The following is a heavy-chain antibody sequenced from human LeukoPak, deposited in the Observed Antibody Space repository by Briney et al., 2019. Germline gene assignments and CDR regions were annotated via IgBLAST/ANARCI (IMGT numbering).Heavy chain of an antibody. Sequence: PGGSLRLSCAASGFTFSSYAMHWVRQAPGKGLEWVAVISYDGSNKYYADSVKGRFTISRDNSKNTLYLQMNSLRAEDTAVYYCASAARCSSSSCYVSVGEYWGQGTLVTVSS. D-gene: IGHD2-2*01. J-gene: IGHJ4*02. CDR1: GFTFSSYA. CDR3: ASAARCSSSSCYVSVGEY. CDR2: ISYDGSNK. V-gene: IGHV3-30-3*01.